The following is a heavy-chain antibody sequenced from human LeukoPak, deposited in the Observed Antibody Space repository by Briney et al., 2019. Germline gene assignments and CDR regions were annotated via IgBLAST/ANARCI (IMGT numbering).Heavy chain of an antibody. V-gene: IGHV3-7*03. D-gene: IGHD5-12*01. CDR1: GFTFSSYW. CDR2: IKQDGSEK. Sequence: PGGSLRLSCAASGFTFSSYWMSWVRQAPGKGLEWVANIKQDGSEKYYVDSVKGRFTISRDNAENSLYLQMNSLRAEDTAVYYCARDRDNIVAYGELDYWGQGTLVTVSS. CDR3: ARDRDNIVAYGELDY. J-gene: IGHJ4*02.